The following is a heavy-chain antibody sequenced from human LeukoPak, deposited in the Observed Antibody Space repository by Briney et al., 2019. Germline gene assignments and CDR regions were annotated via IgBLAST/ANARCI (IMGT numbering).Heavy chain of an antibody. CDR3: AKDRRVGATKGLGAFDK. J-gene: IGHJ3*02. D-gene: IGHD1-26*01. Sequence: GGSLRLSCAASGFTFSNYAMSWVRQAPGKGLEWVSAISGSGGSTYYGDSVRGRFTISRDNSKNTLYLQMNSLRAEDTAVYYCAKDRRVGATKGLGAFDKWGQGTMVIVSS. V-gene: IGHV3-23*01. CDR2: ISGSGGST. CDR1: GFTFSNYA.